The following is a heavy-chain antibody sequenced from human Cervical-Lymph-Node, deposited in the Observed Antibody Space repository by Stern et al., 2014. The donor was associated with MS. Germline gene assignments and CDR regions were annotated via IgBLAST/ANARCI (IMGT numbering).Heavy chain of an antibody. J-gene: IGHJ4*02. CDR3: ARDVGGAFDY. Sequence: QVQLQQWGAGLLKPSETLSLTCGVYGGSFSGYYWTWIRPPPGKGLEWIGEINHSGRINYNPSLESRVTMSVDTSKHQLSLRLSSATAADTAVYYCARDVGGAFDYWGQGTLVTVSS. D-gene: IGHD2-21*01. CDR1: GGSFSGYY. V-gene: IGHV4-34*01. CDR2: INHSGRI.